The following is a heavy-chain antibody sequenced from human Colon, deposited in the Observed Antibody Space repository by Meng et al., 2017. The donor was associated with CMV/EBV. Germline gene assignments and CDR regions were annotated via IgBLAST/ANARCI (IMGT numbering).Heavy chain of an antibody. V-gene: IGHV3-23*01. D-gene: IGHD1-26*01. Sequence: GGSLRLSCTASGFTFSNYEMNWVRQAPGKGLEWVSAISGSGGSTYYADSVKGRFTISRDNSKNTLYLQMNSLRAEDTAVYYCAKEQNSGSYLCFDYWGQGTLVTVSS. J-gene: IGHJ4*02. CDR3: AKEQNSGSYLCFDY. CDR2: ISGSGGST. CDR1: GFTFSNYE.